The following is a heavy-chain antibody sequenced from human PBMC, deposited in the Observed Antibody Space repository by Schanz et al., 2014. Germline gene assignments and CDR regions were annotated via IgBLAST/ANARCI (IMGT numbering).Heavy chain of an antibody. Sequence: VQLLESGGGLVQPGGSLRLSCAASEFTFSDYYMSWIRQAPGKGLEWVSYISGTTTYTNYADSVKGRFTISRDNAKNSLYLQMNSLRAEDTAVYYCAREQIMAAAGLVDYWGHGTLXTVSS. V-gene: IGHV3-11*05. CDR2: ISGTTTYT. CDR1: EFTFSDYY. CDR3: AREQIMAAAGLVDY. D-gene: IGHD6-13*01. J-gene: IGHJ4*01.